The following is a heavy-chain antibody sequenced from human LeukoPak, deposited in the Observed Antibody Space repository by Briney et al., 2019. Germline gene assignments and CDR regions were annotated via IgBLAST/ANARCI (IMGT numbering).Heavy chain of an antibody. CDR2: IYTNGST. V-gene: IGHV4-4*07. CDR3: ARALVPASPLSYYYYYMDV. J-gene: IGHJ6*03. D-gene: IGHD2-2*01. CDR1: GGPISSYY. Sequence: SETLSLPCSVSGGPISSYYWSWIRQPAGKGLEWIGRIYTNGSTNYNPSLKSRVTISVDTSKNQFSLKLSSVTAADTAVYYCARALVPASPLSYYYYYMDVWGKGTTVTVSS.